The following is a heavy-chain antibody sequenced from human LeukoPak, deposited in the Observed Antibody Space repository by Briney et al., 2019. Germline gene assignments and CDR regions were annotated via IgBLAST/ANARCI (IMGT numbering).Heavy chain of an antibody. D-gene: IGHD3-22*01. Sequence: PGGSLRLSCAAAGFTFSNYWMHWVRQAPGKGLVLVSRIKSDGRTNYADSVKGRFTISRDNAKNTVSLQMNSLRAEDTGVYYCARAPSEIGGYYPEYFRHWGQGTLVTVSS. CDR1: GFTFSNYW. J-gene: IGHJ1*01. CDR3: ARAPSEIGGYYPEYFRH. V-gene: IGHV3-74*01. CDR2: IKSDGRT.